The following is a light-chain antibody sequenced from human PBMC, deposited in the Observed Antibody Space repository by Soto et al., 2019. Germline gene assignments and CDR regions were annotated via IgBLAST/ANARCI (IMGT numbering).Light chain of an antibody. J-gene: IGLJ3*02. CDR1: SGSVSTSYY. V-gene: IGLV8-61*01. CDR3: VLYMGSGLWV. CDR2: STN. Sequence: QTVVTQEPSFSVSPGGTVTLTCGLSSGSVSTSYYPSWYQQTPGQAPRTFIYSTNTRSSGVPDRFSGSILGNKAALTITGAQADDESDYYCVLYMGSGLWVFGGGTKVTVL.